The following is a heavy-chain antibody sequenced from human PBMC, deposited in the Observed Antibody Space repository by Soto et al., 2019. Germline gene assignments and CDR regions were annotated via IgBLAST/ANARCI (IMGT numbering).Heavy chain of an antibody. CDR1: GFTFSNCW. V-gene: IGHV3-74*01. CDR2: FSSDAIAI. CDR3: VRARGYYGMDV. Sequence: PGGSLRLSCAASGFTFSNCWMHWVRQPPGNGLVWVALFSSDAIAISYADSVRGRFTISRNNAKNTLYLQMNSLRAEDTAMYYCVRARGYYGMDVWGQGTEATVSS. J-gene: IGHJ6*02.